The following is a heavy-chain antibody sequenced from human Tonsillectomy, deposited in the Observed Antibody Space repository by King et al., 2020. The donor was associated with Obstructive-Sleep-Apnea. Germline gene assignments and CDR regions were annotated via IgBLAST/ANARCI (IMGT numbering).Heavy chain of an antibody. CDR2: ISGSGGST. CDR1: GFTFSSYA. D-gene: IGHD6-19*01. V-gene: IGHV3-23*04. CDR3: AKLEFDPGWSNNYYFDY. J-gene: IGHJ4*02. Sequence: QLVQSGGGLVQPGGSLRLSCAASGFTFSSYAMSWVRQAPGKGLEWVSAISGSGGSTYYADSVKGRFTISRDNSKNTLYLQMNSLRAEDTAVYYCAKLEFDPGWSNNYYFDYWGQGTLVTVSS.